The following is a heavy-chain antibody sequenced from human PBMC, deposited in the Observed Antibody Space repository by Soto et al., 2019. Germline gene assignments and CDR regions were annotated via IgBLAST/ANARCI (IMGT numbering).Heavy chain of an antibody. V-gene: IGHV3-53*01. CDR3: ASLYSSSSHFDY. CDR2: IYSGGST. Sequence: GGSLRLSCAASGFTVSSNYMSWVRQAPGKGLEWVSVIYSGGSTYYADSVKGRFTISRDNSKNTLYLQMNSLRAEDTAVYYCASLYSSSSHFDYWGQGTLVTVSS. D-gene: IGHD6-6*01. CDR1: GFTVSSNY. J-gene: IGHJ4*02.